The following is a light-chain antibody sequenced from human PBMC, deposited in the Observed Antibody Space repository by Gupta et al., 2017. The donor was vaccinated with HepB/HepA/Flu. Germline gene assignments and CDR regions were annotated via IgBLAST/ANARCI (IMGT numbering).Light chain of an antibody. CDR1: QSVSSS. CDR3: QQYGGSPRT. Sequence: EIVLTQSPATLSLSPGERATLFCRASQSVSSSLAWYQQKPGQAPRVLIYASSSRATGVPDRFSGSGFGTDFTLTISRLQPEDFAVYYCQQYGGSPRTFGQGTKVEI. J-gene: IGKJ1*01. V-gene: IGKV3-20*01. CDR2: ASS.